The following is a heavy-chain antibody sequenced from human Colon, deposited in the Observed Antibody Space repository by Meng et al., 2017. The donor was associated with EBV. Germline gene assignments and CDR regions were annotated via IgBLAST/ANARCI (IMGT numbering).Heavy chain of an antibody. V-gene: IGHV4-4*02. CDR3: ARGNACNAPGFDY. CDR2: ILYVGHT. J-gene: IGHJ4*02. D-gene: IGHD1-14*01. Sequence: PAWTPPVSYAVSVASIRQNKWWSWVREPPGKGLEWGVEILYVGHTNYNPPLKSRVTISVDRSNDQFSLSLSSVTAADTAVYHGARGNACNAPGFDYWGQGTLVTVSS. CDR1: VASIRQNKW.